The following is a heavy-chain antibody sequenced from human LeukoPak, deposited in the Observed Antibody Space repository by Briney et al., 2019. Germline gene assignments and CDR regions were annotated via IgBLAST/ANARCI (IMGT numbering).Heavy chain of an antibody. CDR2: ISAYNGNT. CDR3: ARPLPRYCSGGSCYHRDYYYYGMDV. CDR1: GYTFTSYG. V-gene: IGHV1-18*01. D-gene: IGHD2-15*01. J-gene: IGHJ6*02. Sequence: ASVKVSCKTSGYTFTSYGISWVRQAPGQGLEWMGWISAYNGNTHFAQKIQGRVTMTTDTSTNTAYMELRSLRSDDTAVYYCARPLPRYCSGGSCYHRDYYYYGMDVWGQGTTVTVSS.